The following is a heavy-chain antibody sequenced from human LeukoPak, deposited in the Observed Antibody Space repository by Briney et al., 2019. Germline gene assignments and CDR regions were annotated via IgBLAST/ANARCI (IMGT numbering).Heavy chain of an antibody. CDR2: IASDGSST. J-gene: IGHJ4*02. CDR1: GFTFSSYW. D-gene: IGHD3-22*01. V-gene: IGHV3-74*01. Sequence: GGSLRLSCAASGFTFSSYWMNWVRQAPGKGLVWVSRIASDGSSTTYADSVKGRFSISRDNAKNTLYLQMNSLRAEDTAVYYCAKGHRITMIVVVIETDYWGQGTLDTVSS. CDR3: AKGHRITMIVVVIETDY.